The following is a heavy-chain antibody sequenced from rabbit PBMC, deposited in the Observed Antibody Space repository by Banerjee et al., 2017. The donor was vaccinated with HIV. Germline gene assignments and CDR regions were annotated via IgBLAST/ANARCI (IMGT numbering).Heavy chain of an antibody. J-gene: IGHJ4*01. Sequence: LEESGGGLVKPGGTLTLTCTVSGFSFSSNWICWVRQAPGKGLEWIACIDTRDGDTDYANWPKGRFTISKTSSTTVTLQMTSLTAADTATYFCASPGGSNYYWGFKLWGPGTLVTVS. CDR1: GFSFSSNW. V-gene: IGHV1S45*01. D-gene: IGHD8-1*01. CDR3: ASPGGSNYYWGFKL. CDR2: IDTRDGDT.